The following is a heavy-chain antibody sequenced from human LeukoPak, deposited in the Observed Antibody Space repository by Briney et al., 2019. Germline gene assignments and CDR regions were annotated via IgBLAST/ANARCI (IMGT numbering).Heavy chain of an antibody. J-gene: IGHJ4*02. Sequence: EASVKVSCKASGYSFSIYGITWARQAPGQGLEYLGWISASDGTTNYAQKVKDRVTMTTDTSTSTAYLESRSLRSEDTAVYYCARCGAAVTTHFSHWGQGTLVTVSS. CDR2: ISASDGTT. CDR3: ARCGAAVTTHFSH. V-gene: IGHV1-18*01. D-gene: IGHD4-17*01. CDR1: GYSFSIYG.